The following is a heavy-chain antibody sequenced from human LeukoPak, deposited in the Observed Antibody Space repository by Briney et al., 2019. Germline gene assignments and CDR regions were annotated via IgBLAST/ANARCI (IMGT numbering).Heavy chain of an antibody. Sequence: GESLKISCKGSGYIFTNYWIGWVRQMPGKGLEWMGIIYPADSDTRYSPSFQGQVTISADKSIRTAYLQWSSLKASDTAMYYCARPGGNYYFDHWGQGTLVTVSS. J-gene: IGHJ4*02. V-gene: IGHV5-51*01. CDR3: ARPGGNYYFDH. CDR1: GYIFTNYW. CDR2: IYPADSDT. D-gene: IGHD4-23*01.